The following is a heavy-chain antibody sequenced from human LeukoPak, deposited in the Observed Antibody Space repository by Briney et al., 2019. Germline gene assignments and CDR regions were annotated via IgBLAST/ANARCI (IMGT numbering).Heavy chain of an antibody. Sequence: SETLSLTCTASGDSISRTHYSWGWVRQPPGKGLEWIGSIYYSGSTYYNPSLKSRVTISVDTSKNQFSLKLSSVTAADTAAYYRAREGRRYGSGTPPAFDIWGQGTMVTVSS. CDR3: AREGRRYGSGTPPAFDI. CDR2: IYYSGST. D-gene: IGHD3-10*01. J-gene: IGHJ3*02. V-gene: IGHV4-39*07. CDR1: GDSISRTHYS.